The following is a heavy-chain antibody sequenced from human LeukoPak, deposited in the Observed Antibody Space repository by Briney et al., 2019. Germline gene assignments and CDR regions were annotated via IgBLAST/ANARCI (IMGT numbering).Heavy chain of an antibody. V-gene: IGHV1-18*01. Sequence: GGSVKETLMASGYTFTSYGISWVRQPPGQGLEWMGWISAYNGNTNYAQNLQGRVTMTTDTSTSTAYMEVRSLRSDDTAVYYCARGILRQWLGSGGKGTLVTVSS. J-gene: IGHJ5*01. CDR3: ARGILRQWLGS. CDR1: GYTFTSYG. D-gene: IGHD2/OR15-2a*01. CDR2: ISAYNGNT.